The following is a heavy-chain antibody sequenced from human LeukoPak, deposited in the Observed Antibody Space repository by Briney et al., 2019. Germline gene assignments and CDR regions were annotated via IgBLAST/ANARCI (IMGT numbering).Heavy chain of an antibody. Sequence: PSQTLSLICTVSGGSVSSGSYYWSWIRQPPGKGLEWIGEINHSGSTNYNPSLKSRVTISVDKSKNQFSLKLSSVTAADTAVYYCAREWSGAFDIWGQGTMVTVSS. D-gene: IGHD3-10*01. CDR1: GGSVSSGSYY. CDR2: INHSGST. CDR3: AREWSGAFDI. V-gene: IGHV4-39*07. J-gene: IGHJ3*02.